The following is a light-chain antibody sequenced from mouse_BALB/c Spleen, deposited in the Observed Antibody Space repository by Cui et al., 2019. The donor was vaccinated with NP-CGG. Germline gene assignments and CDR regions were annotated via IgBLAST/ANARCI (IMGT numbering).Light chain of an antibody. J-gene: IGLJ1*01. V-gene: IGLV1*01. Sequence: HAVVTQESAVTTSPGETVTLTCRSSTGAVTTSNYANWVQEKPDHLFTGLIGGTNNRAPGVPARFSGSLIGDKAALTITGTQTEDEAMYFCALWYSNHWVFGGGTKLTVL. CDR3: ALWYSNHWV. CDR1: TGAVTTSNY. CDR2: GTN.